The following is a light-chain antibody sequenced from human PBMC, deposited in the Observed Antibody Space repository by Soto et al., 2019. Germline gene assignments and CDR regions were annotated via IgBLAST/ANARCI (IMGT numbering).Light chain of an antibody. CDR1: DSVLDSSYTMNF. CDR3: QRYFGLPWT. CDR2: WAS. J-gene: IGKJ1*01. Sequence: DIVMTHSPDSLAVSLGERATIDCTSSDSVLDSSYTMNFLALYQQKPGQPPTLLLYWASTRVSGVTDRFSGSGSETDFTLTITSLQAEDEAVYYCQRYFGLPWTFGQGTKVGIK. V-gene: IGKV4-1*01.